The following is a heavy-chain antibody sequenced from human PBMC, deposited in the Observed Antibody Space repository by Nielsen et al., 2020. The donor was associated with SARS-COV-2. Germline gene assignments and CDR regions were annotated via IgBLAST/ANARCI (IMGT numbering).Heavy chain of an antibody. J-gene: IGHJ4*02. Sequence: GESLKISCVASVFPFSSYVMTWVRQAPGKGLEWVSSVSGSGSDKYYAGSVKGRFTISRDNSKNTLYLQMNSLRAEDTAVYFCAKEHLVDRALIMYYFDSWGQGTLVTVSS. CDR2: VSGSGSDK. CDR1: VFPFSSYV. CDR3: AKEHLVDRALIMYYFDS. V-gene: IGHV3-23*01. D-gene: IGHD3-16*01.